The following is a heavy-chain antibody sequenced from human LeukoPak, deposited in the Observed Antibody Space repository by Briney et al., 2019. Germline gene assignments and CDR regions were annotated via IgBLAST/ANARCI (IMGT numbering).Heavy chain of an antibody. V-gene: IGHV4-59*08. Sequence: PSETLSLTCTVSGGSINSYYWSWIRQPPGKGLEWIGYIYYSGSTNYNPSLKSRVIISVDTSKKQFSLKLSSVTAADTAVYYCARTYGSGSALHWYFDLWGRGTLVTVSS. CDR2: IYYSGST. CDR1: GGSINSYY. CDR3: ARTYGSGSALHWYFDL. D-gene: IGHD3-10*01. J-gene: IGHJ2*01.